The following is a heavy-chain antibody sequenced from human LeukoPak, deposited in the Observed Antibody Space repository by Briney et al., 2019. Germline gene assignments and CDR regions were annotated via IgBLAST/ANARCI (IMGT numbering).Heavy chain of an antibody. D-gene: IGHD3-3*01. Sequence: PSETLSLTCTVSGGSISSGSYFWSWIRQSAGRGLEWIGRIDSSGNTNYNPSLKSRVTMSVDTSKNQFSLKLSSVTAADTAVYYCARGGYYTHDYWGQGTLVTVSS. CDR2: IDSSGNT. J-gene: IGHJ4*02. CDR3: ARGGYYTHDY. V-gene: IGHV4-61*02. CDR1: GGSISSGSYF.